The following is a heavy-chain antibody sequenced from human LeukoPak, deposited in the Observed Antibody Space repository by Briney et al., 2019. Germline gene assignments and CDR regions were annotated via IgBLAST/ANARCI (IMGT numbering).Heavy chain of an antibody. V-gene: IGHV1-58*02. CDR1: GFTFTSSA. J-gene: IGHJ3*02. CDR2: IVVGSGNT. CDR3: AAQPHDYDYVWGSYRWSDAFDI. Sequence: SVKVSCKASGFTFTSSAMQWVRQARGQSLEWIGWIVVGSGNTNYAQKFQERVTITRDMSTSTAYMELSSLRSEDTAVYYCAAQPHDYDYVWGSYRWSDAFDIWGQGTMVTVSS. D-gene: IGHD3-16*02.